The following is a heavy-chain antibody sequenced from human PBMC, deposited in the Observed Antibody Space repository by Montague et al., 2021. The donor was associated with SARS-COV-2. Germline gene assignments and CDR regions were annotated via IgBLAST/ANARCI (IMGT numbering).Heavy chain of an antibody. CDR2: ISNSGGRT. CDR1: GFTFSSYA. V-gene: IGHV3-23*01. J-gene: IGHJ6*02. Sequence: RLSCAASGFTFSSYALTWVRQAPGKGLEWVSAISNSGGRTYYADSVKGRFTISRDNSKNTLYLQMNSLRGEDTAIYYCAKSGVVINPYYYYGMDVWGQGTTVTVSS. CDR3: AKSGVVINPYYYYGMDV. D-gene: IGHD3-22*01.